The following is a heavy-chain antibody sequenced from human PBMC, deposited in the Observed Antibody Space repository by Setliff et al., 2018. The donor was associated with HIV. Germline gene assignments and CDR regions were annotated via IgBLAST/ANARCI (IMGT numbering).Heavy chain of an antibody. CDR2: IYYSGST. Sequence: SETLSLTCTVSGGSISSYYWSWIRQPPEKGLEWIGYIYYSGSTNYNPSLKSRVTISVDTSKNQFSLKLSSVTAADTAVYYCARGGYSSGWSDMDVWGKGTTVTVSS. CDR3: ARGGYSSGWSDMDV. V-gene: IGHV4-59*01. J-gene: IGHJ6*03. D-gene: IGHD6-19*01. CDR1: GGSISSYY.